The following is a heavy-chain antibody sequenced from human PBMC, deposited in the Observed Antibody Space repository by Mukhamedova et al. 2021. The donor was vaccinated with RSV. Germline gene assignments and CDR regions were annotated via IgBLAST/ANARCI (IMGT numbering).Heavy chain of an antibody. CDR2: FDREDVEK. CDR3: ATYYASGAYSY. D-gene: IGHD3-10*01. V-gene: IGHV1-24*01. Sequence: MHWVRQAPGKGLEWVGGFDREDVEKRYAQNYQGRVTMTEDTTTNTAYMEVSSLTSEDTAVYFCATYYASGAYSYWGQGTLVTVSS. J-gene: IGHJ4*02.